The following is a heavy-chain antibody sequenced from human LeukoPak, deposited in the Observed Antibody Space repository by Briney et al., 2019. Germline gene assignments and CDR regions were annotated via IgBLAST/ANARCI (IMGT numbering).Heavy chain of an antibody. D-gene: IGHD6-13*01. CDR1: GFTFSSYS. J-gene: IGHJ4*02. V-gene: IGHV3-21*01. Sequence: GGSLRLSCAASGFTFSSYSMNWVRQAPGKGLEGVSSISSSSSYIYYADSVEGRFTISRDNAKNSLYLQMIQLNAEDTAVSAFARDAGGKLDPYYFDYWGQGTLVTVSS. CDR3: ARDAGGKLDPYYFDY. CDR2: ISSSSSYI.